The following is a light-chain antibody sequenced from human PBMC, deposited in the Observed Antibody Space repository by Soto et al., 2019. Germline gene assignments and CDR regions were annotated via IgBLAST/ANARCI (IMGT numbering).Light chain of an antibody. J-gene: IGKJ1*01. CDR3: QQRSGWPT. V-gene: IGKV3-11*01. CDR1: QTVSTF. CDR2: DAS. Sequence: EIVLTQSPDTLSLSPGERATLSCRASQTVSTFLAWYQQKPGQAPRIIVYDASKRAPGIPARFIGSGSGTDFTLTVSSLEPEDFALYYCQQRSGWPTFGQGTKVEI.